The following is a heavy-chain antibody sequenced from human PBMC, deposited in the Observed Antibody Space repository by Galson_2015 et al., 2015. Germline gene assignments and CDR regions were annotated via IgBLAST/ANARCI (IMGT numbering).Heavy chain of an antibody. V-gene: IGHV7-4-1*02. CDR3: ARDLWEVVPAAIGWFDP. CDR1: GYTFSTHA. J-gene: IGHJ5*02. CDR2: INTKTGHP. D-gene: IGHD2-2*02. Sequence: SVKVSCKASGYTFSTHAMNWVRQAPGQGLEWTGWINTKTGHPTYAQGLTGRFVFSLDTSVSTAYLQISSLKAEDTAVYYCARDLWEVVPAAIGWFDPWGQGTLVTVSS.